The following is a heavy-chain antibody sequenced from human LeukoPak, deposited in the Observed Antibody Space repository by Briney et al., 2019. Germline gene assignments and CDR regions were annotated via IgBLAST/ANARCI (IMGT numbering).Heavy chain of an antibody. D-gene: IGHD3-22*01. CDR3: ARDRHRRHYCDSSPHPPLDY. CDR2: ISGYNGNT. J-gene: IGHJ4*02. Sequence: GASVKVSCKASGYTFTSYGISWVRQAPGQGLEWMGWISGYNGNTNYAQKLQGRVTMTTDTSTSTAYMDLRSLRSDDRAVYYCARDRHRRHYCDSSPHPPLDYWGQGTLVSVSS. CDR1: GYTFTSYG. V-gene: IGHV1-18*01.